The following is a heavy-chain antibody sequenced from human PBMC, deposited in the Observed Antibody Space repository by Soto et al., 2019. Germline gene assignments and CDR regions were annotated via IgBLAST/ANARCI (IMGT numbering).Heavy chain of an antibody. V-gene: IGHV3-48*03. CDR3: ARDRIEASGVGLDS. D-gene: IGHD6-13*01. Sequence: GGSLRLTSAASGFMLSNFEMNWVRPAQGKGQEWLSYVSKSGNVIYYADSVKGRFTLSRDNAKNSVYLQMNCLTVEDTRLYYCARDRIEASGVGLDSWRQVTQVTFSS. J-gene: IGHJ4*02. CDR1: GFMLSNFE. CDR2: VSKSGNVI.